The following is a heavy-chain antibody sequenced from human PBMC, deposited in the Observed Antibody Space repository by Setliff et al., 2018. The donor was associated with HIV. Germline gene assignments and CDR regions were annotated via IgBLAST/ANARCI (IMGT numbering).Heavy chain of an antibody. Sequence: SETLSLTCTVSGGSMSSYFWSWIRQSPGKGLEWIGYIYNSGGTNYNPSLKSRVTISLDTSKNQFSLNLTSVTAADTAVYYCARVDCSGGSCYSPAYWGQGPMVTVSS. CDR3: ARVDCSGGSCYSPAY. CDR1: GGSMSSYF. V-gene: IGHV4-59*01. CDR2: IYNSGGT. J-gene: IGHJ4*02. D-gene: IGHD2-15*01.